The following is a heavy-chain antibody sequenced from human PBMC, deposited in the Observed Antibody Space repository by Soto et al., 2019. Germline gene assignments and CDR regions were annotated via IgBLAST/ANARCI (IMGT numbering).Heavy chain of an antibody. CDR1: LFFFMDYP. J-gene: IGHJ4*02. V-gene: IGHV3-30-3*01. D-gene: IGHD2-21*02. CDR3: ARENSVTHFDN. CDR2: ISHDGSKK. Sequence: LRLSCAASLFFFMDYPMHWVRQAPGKGLEWVAVISHDGSKKYYAGSVKGRFTISRDKSEHTVFLQMTGLRADDTAVYYCARENSVTHFDNWGEGPLGTGSS.